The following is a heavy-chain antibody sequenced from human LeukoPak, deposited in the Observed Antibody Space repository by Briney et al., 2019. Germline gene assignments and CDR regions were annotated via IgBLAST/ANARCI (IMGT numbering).Heavy chain of an antibody. Sequence: QTGGSLRLSCAASGFTFSSYAMHWVRQAPGKGLEWVAVISYDGSNKYYADSVKGRFTISRDNSKNTLYLQMNSLRADDTAVYYCARPPWGYSYGASIDYWGQGTLVTVSS. CDR1: GFTFSSYA. CDR2: ISYDGSNK. J-gene: IGHJ4*02. V-gene: IGHV3-30*14. D-gene: IGHD5-18*01. CDR3: ARPPWGYSYGASIDY.